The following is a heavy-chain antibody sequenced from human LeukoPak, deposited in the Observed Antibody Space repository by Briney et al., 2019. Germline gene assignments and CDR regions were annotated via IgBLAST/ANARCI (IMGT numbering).Heavy chain of an antibody. CDR3: ARHVCGGGSCYSFDY. CDR1: GNSISSGYY. D-gene: IGHD2-15*01. V-gene: IGHV4-38-2*01. J-gene: IGHJ4*02. Sequence: SETLSLTCAVSGNSISSGYYWGGIRQPPGKGLEWIGSIYHSGSTYYNPSLKSRVTISVDTSKNQFSLKLSSVTAADTAVYCCARHVCGGGSCYSFDYWGQGTLVTVSS. CDR2: IYHSGST.